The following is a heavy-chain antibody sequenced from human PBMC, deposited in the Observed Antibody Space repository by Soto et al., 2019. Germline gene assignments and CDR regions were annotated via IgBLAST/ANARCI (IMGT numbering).Heavy chain of an antibody. CDR3: ARAAVAGTWGWFDP. CDR1: GYTFTSYA. Sequence: QVQLVQSGAEVKKPGASVKVSCKASGYTFTSYAMHWVRQAPGQRLEWMGWINAGNGNTKYSQKFQGRVTIARDTSASTAYRELSTLRSEDTAVYYCARAAVAGTWGWFDPWGQGTLVTVSS. V-gene: IGHV1-3*01. D-gene: IGHD6-19*01. J-gene: IGHJ5*02. CDR2: INAGNGNT.